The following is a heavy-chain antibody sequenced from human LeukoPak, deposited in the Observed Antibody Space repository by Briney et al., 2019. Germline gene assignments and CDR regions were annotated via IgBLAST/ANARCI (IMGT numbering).Heavy chain of an antibody. CDR1: GGTFSSYA. CDR3: ARVWYYDSSAHFDY. D-gene: IGHD3-22*01. Sequence: SVKVSCKASGGTFSSYAISWVRQAPGQGLEWMGRIIPILGIANYAQKFQGRVTITADKSTSTAYMELSSLRSEDTAVYYCARVWYYDSSAHFDYWGQGTLVTVSS. J-gene: IGHJ4*02. CDR2: IIPILGIA. V-gene: IGHV1-69*04.